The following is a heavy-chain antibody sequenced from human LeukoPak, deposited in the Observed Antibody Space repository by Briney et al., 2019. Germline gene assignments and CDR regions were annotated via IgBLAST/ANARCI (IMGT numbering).Heavy chain of an antibody. D-gene: IGHD2-21*02. J-gene: IGHJ6*02. CDR1: GFNFRSYG. V-gene: IGHV3-30*18. Sequence: QTGGSLRLSCAASGFNFRSYGMHWVRQAPGKGLEWVAVISYEGSKKYYADSVKGRFTISGDNSKNTLYLQMNSLRAEDTALYYCAKEGCGVDCYYYYGMDVWGQGTTVTVSS. CDR2: ISYEGSKK. CDR3: AKEGCGVDCYYYYGMDV.